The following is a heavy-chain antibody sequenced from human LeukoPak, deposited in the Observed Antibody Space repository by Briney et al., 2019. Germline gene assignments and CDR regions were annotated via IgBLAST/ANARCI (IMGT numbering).Heavy chain of an antibody. CDR1: GDSIGTYY. CDR2: LFYSGSSGST. D-gene: IGHD5-12*01. Sequence: SETLSLTCTVSGDSIGTYYWTWIRQPPGKGLEWIGYLFYSGSSGSTSYNPSLKTRLTISVDTSKNQLSLKLSSVTAADTALYYCARGPGGKYSGYDWDYWGQGILVTVSS. CDR3: ARGPGGKYSGYDWDY. V-gene: IGHV4-59*01. J-gene: IGHJ4*02.